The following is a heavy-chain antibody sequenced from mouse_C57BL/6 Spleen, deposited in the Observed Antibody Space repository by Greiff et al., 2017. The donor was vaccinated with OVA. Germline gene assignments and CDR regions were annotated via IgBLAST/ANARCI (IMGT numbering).Heavy chain of an antibody. CDR2: INPSTGGT. V-gene: IGHV1-42*01. Sequence: EVQLHQSGPELVKPGASVKISCKASGYSFTGYYMNWVKQSPEKSLEWIGEINPSTGGTTYNQKFKAKATLTVDKSSSTAYMQLKSLTSEDSAVYYCARSGGKDGTAWFAYWGQGTLVTVSA. D-gene: IGHD1-1*01. CDR1: GYSFTGYY. J-gene: IGHJ3*01. CDR3: ARSGGKDGTAWFAY.